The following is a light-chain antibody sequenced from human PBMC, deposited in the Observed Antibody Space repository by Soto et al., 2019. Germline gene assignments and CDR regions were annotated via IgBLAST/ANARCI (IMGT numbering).Light chain of an antibody. J-gene: IGLJ1*01. CDR3: QSSDSRLSGSDV. V-gene: IGLV1-40*01. CDR1: SSNIGAGYH. Sequence: QSVLTQPPSVSGAPGQRVTISCTGSSSNIGAGYHVHWYQQLPGAAPKLLIFGDSNRPSGVPDRFSGSKSGTSASLAITGLQADDEADYYCQSSDSRLSGSDVFGTGIKLTVL. CDR2: GDS.